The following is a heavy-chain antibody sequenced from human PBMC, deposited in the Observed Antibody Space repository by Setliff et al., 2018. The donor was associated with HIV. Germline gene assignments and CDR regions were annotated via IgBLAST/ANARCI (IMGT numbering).Heavy chain of an antibody. CDR1: GFAFNTYD. V-gene: IGHV3-48*03. CDR3: ARDHPPAL. Sequence: GSLRLSCAASGFAFNTYDMNWVRQAPGKGPEWVSCISSTGYTIYYADSVKGRFTISRDNLRNTLYLQMNSLSAEDTAVYYCARDHPPALWGQGTLVTVSS. J-gene: IGHJ4*02. CDR2: ISSTGYTI.